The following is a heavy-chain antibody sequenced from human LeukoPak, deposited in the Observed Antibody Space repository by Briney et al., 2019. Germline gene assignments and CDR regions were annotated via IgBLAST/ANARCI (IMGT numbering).Heavy chain of an antibody. CDR2: ISGSGGST. D-gene: IGHD6-19*01. V-gene: IGHV3-23*01. CDR3: AKDQDSSGWYAPLDY. J-gene: IGHJ4*02. Sequence: PGRSLRLSCAASGFTFSSYAMSWVRQAPGKGLEWVSAISGSGGSTYYADSVKGRFTISRDNSKNTLYLQMNSLRAEDTAVYYCAKDQDSSGWYAPLDYWGQGTLVTVSS. CDR1: GFTFSSYA.